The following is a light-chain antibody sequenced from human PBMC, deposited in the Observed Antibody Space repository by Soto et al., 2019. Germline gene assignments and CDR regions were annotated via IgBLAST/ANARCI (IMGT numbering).Light chain of an antibody. V-gene: IGKV3-15*01. J-gene: IGKJ5*01. CDR2: GAS. CDR3: QQYKSWPPTT. Sequence: EIVLTQSPGTLSLSPGEGVTLSCRASQSVNTYIAWYQQKPGQAPSLLIYGASTRATGVPDRFSGTGSGTEFTLTISSLKSEHYAVYYCQQYKSWPPTTFGQGTRLEI. CDR1: QSVNTY.